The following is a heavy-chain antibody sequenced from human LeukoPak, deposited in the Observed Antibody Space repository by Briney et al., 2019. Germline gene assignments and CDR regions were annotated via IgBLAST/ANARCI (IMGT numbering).Heavy chain of an antibody. CDR2: IYSGGST. CDR1: GFTVSSNY. V-gene: IGHV3-53*01. Sequence: GGSLRLSCAASGFTVSSNYMSWVRQAPWKGLEWVSVIYSGGSTYYADSVKGRFTISRDNSKNTLYLQMNSLRAEDTAVYYCARAVGYYYGMDVWGQGTTVTVSS. J-gene: IGHJ6*02. D-gene: IGHD1-26*01. CDR3: ARAVGYYYGMDV.